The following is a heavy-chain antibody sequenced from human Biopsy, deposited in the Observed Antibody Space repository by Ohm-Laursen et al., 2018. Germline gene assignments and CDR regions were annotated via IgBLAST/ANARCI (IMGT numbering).Heavy chain of an antibody. V-gene: IGHV1-18*01. CDR3: ARLGSGDYFPTFFDF. D-gene: IGHD5-12*01. Sequence: SVKVSCKASGYTFTNYGITWVRQAPGQGLQWVGWISGYNGNTNFAHNLRDRVTLTADTSTSTAYMELRSLRSDDTAVYYCARLGSGDYFPTFFDFWGQGALVTVSS. CDR2: ISGYNGNT. J-gene: IGHJ4*02. CDR1: GYTFTNYG.